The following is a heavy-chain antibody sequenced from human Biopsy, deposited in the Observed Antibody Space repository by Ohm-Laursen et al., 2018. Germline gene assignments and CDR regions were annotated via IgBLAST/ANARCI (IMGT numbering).Heavy chain of an antibody. CDR1: RYTFSDYI. D-gene: IGHD2-2*01. V-gene: IGHV1-18*01. Sequence: ESSVTVSCKASRYTFSDYILNWVRQAPGQGLEWMGWINTRRGDTNYAQKFQGRVTMTRDTSTTTVFMELTSLRSDDTAMYYCARVEDSTRHWYFDLWGRGTQVTVSS. J-gene: IGHJ2*01. CDR2: INTRRGDT. CDR3: ARVEDSTRHWYFDL.